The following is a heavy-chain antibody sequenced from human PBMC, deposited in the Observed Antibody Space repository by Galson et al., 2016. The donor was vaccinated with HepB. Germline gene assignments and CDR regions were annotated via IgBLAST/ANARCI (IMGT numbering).Heavy chain of an antibody. J-gene: IGHJ4*02. CDR2: ITWDSSSI. V-gene: IGHV3-9*01. CDR1: GFNFDDFA. Sequence: SLRLSCAGSGFNFDDFAIHWVRQSPEKGLEWVSGITWDSSSIGYGDSVKGRFIISRDNAKNSVYLQMNSLRVEGTAFYYCAKDRSYASGSFNGGDFHYWGQGTLVTVSS. CDR3: AKDRSYASGSFNGGDFHY. D-gene: IGHD3-10*01.